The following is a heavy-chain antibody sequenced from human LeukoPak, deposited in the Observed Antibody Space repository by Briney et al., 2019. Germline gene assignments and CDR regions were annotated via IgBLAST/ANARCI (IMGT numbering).Heavy chain of an antibody. J-gene: IGHJ4*02. CDR2: IYHGGDT. CDR3: ASHVTVLGTRGFDY. CDR1: GGSISSHSW. D-gene: IGHD2/OR15-2a*01. Sequence: SGTLSLTCAISGGSISSHSWWSWVRQPPGKGLEWIGEIYHGGDTNYDPSLKSRVSMSVDKSKNHFSLNLISVTAADTAMYYCASHVTVLGTRGFDYWGQGALVTVSS. V-gene: IGHV4-4*02.